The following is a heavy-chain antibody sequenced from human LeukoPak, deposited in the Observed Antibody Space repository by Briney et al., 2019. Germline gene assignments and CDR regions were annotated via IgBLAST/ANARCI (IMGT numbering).Heavy chain of an antibody. CDR2: THTSGST. V-gene: IGHV4-61*02. J-gene: IGHJ3*02. D-gene: IGHD2-15*01. Sequence: SQTLSLTCTVSGGSISDNTYYWSWIRQPAGKGLEWIGRTHTSGSTNYNPSLRSRVTISADTSRNQFSLQLASVTAADTAVYYCARDFGTPQAFDIWGQGTMVTVSS. CDR1: GGSISDNTYY. CDR3: ARDFGTPQAFDI.